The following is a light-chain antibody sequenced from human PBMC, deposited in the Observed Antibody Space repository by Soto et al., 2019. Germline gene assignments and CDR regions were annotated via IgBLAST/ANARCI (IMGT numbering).Light chain of an antibody. J-gene: IGKJ2*01. CDR3: HQYNNWPTYT. V-gene: IGKV3D-15*01. CDR2: GAS. CDR1: QSVSSN. Sequence: EIVMTQSPATLSVSPGERATLSCRASQSVSSNLAWYQQKPGQAPRILLYGASTRATGIPARFSGSGSGTEFTLTISSLQSEDFAVDYCHQYNNWPTYTFGQGTKLEIK.